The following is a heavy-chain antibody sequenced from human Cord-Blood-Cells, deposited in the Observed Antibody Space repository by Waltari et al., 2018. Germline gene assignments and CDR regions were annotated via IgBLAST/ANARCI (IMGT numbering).Heavy chain of an antibody. CDR1: GFTVSSNY. CDR2: IYSGGST. CDR3: ARDRAAAGFAFDI. D-gene: IGHD6-13*01. V-gene: IGHV3-53*01. Sequence: EVQLVESGGGLIQPGGSLRLSCAASGFTVSSNYMSWVRQAPGKGLAWVSVIYSGGSTYYADSVKGRFTISRDNSKNTLYLQMNSLRAEDTAVYYCARDRAAAGFAFDIWGQGTMVTVSS. J-gene: IGHJ3*02.